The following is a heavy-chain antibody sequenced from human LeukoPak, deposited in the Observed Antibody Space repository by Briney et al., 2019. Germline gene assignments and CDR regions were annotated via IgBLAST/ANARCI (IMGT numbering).Heavy chain of an antibody. V-gene: IGHV4-39*01. CDR2: ILYSGST. D-gene: IGHD1-1*01. Sequence: PSETLSLTCTVSGGSIGSSPYFWGWIRQPPGKGLEWIGSILYSGSTYYYPSLKSRVIISVDTSKNQFSLELSSVTAADTAVYYCARHSSYYKPTTGTFDYWGQGALVTVTS. CDR1: GGSIGSSPYF. CDR3: ARHSSYYKPTTGTFDY. J-gene: IGHJ4*02.